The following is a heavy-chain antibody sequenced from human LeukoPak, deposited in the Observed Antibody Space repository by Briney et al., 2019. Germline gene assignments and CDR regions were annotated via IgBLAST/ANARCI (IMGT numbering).Heavy chain of an antibody. CDR1: GFTVSSNY. CDR3: ARKVTVGWARARAFDI. D-gene: IGHD1-26*01. Sequence: PGGSLRLSCAASGFTVSSNYMSWVRQAPGKELEWVSVIYSGGSTYYADSVKGRFTISRDNSKNTLYLQMNSLRAEDTAVYYCARKVTVGWARARAFDIWGQGTMVTVSS. CDR2: IYSGGST. J-gene: IGHJ3*02. V-gene: IGHV3-66*01.